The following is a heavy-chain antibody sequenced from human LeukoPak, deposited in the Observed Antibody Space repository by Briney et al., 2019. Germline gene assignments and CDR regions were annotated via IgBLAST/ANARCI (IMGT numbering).Heavy chain of an antibody. Sequence: GASVKVSCEASGYTFINYGISWVRQAPGRGLEWMGWISPSRGDTYYAQNFQGRVTMTTKAFTSTAYMELRSPRSDDTAVYYCARDWACTVARCVDCFDPWGQGTLVTVSS. CDR2: ISPSRGDT. J-gene: IGHJ5*02. D-gene: IGHD2-8*02. CDR1: GYTFINYG. CDR3: ARDWACTVARCVDCFDP. V-gene: IGHV1-18*01.